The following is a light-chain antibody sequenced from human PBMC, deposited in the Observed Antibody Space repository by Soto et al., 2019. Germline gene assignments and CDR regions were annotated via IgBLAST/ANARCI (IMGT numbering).Light chain of an antibody. Sequence: DIQMTQSPSTLSASVGDRVTITCRASQSISSWLAWYQQKPGKAPRHLIYDASYLERGVPSRFSGSGSGTEFTLTISDLQPDDLATYYCQQYNSLWTFGQGTKVEI. CDR1: QSISSW. V-gene: IGKV1-5*01. CDR3: QQYNSLWT. J-gene: IGKJ1*01. CDR2: DAS.